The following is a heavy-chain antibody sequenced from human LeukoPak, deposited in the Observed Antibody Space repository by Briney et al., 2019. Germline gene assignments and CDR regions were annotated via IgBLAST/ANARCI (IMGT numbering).Heavy chain of an antibody. CDR3: ASLGPLYSSSWYWYFDL. D-gene: IGHD6-13*01. V-gene: IGHV1-69*11. CDR2: IIPILGTA. J-gene: IGHJ2*01. CDR1: GGTFSSYA. Sequence: GASVKVSCKASGGTFSSYAISWVRQAPGQGLEWMGRIIPILGTASYAQKFQGRVTITTDEFTSTAYMELSSLRSADTAVYYCASLGPLYSSSWYWYFDLWGRGTLVTVSS.